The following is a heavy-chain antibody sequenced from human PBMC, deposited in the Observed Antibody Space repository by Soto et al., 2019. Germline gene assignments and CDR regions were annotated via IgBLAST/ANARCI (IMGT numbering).Heavy chain of an antibody. CDR1: GYTFTIYG. J-gene: IGHJ4*02. CDR3: ARDASSGWYFDY. CDR2: ISAYNGNT. D-gene: IGHD6-19*01. Sequence: ASVKRSCKASGYTFTIYGISWVRQAPGQGLEWMGWISAYNGNTNYAQKLQGRVTMTTDTSTSTAYMELRSLRSDDTAVYYCARDASSGWYFDYWGQGTLVTVSS. V-gene: IGHV1-18*01.